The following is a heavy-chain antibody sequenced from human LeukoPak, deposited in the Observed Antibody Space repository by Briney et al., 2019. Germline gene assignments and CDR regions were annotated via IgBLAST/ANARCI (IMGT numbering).Heavy chain of an antibody. D-gene: IGHD1-7*01. Sequence: GASVKVSCKASGYTFTGYYMHWVRQAPGQGLKGMGWINPNSGGTNYAQKFQGRVTMTRDTSISTAYMELSRLRSDDTAVYYCARDGITGTTLGYWGQGTLVTVSS. CDR2: INPNSGGT. CDR1: GYTFTGYY. J-gene: IGHJ4*02. CDR3: ARDGITGTTLGY. V-gene: IGHV1-2*02.